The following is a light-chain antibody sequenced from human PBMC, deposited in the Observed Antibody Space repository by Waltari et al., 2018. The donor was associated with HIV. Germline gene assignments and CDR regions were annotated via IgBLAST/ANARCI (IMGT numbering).Light chain of an antibody. CDR3: MQALQTPFT. Sequence: DIVMTQSPLSLPVTPGEPASISCTSNQSLHRNACHHVNWYLQRPGQSPQLLIYLGSILASGVPDRFTGSGFGTDFTLKINRVAAEDDGLYYCMQALQTPFTFGPGTKVHIK. CDR2: LGS. CDR1: QSLHRNACHH. V-gene: IGKV2-28*01. J-gene: IGKJ3*01.